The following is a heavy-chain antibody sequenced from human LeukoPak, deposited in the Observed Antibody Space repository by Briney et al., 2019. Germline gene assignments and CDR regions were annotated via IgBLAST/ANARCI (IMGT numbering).Heavy chain of an antibody. V-gene: IGHV3-23*01. J-gene: IGHJ4*02. CDR1: GFTFSSYG. CDR2: ISTDAGET. Sequence: GGSLRLSCAASGFTFSSYGMSWVRQAPGKGVEWVSAISTDAGETHYADSVKGRFTISRDNSKNTVSLQMSSLRAEDTALYYCAEGSGNGYGSGPFDYWGQGTLVTVSS. CDR3: AEGSGNGYGSGPFDY. D-gene: IGHD3-10*01.